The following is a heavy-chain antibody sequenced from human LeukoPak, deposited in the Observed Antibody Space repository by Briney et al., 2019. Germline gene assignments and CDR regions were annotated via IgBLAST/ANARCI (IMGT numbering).Heavy chain of an antibody. CDR3: ARDKSAMVRGVILRVTDY. J-gene: IGHJ4*02. CDR2: ISGYNGNT. CDR1: GYRFNNYG. Sequence: PPASVKVSCKASGYRFNNYGISWVRQAPGQGLEWMGWISGYNGNTNYAQRLQGRVTMTTDTSTSTAYMELRSLRSDDTAVYYCARDKSAMVRGVILRVTDYWGQGTLVTVSS. V-gene: IGHV1-18*01. D-gene: IGHD3-10*01.